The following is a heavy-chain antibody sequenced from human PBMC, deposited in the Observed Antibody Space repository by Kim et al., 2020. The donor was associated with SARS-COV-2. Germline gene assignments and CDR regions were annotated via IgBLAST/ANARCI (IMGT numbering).Heavy chain of an antibody. CDR3: ARGPRSSYYFDY. V-gene: IGHV3-30*04. CDR1: GFTFSSYA. Sequence: LSLTCAASGFTFSSYAMHWVRQAPGKGLEWVAVISYDGSNKYYADSVKGRFTISRDNSKNTLYLQMNSLRAEDTAVYYCARGPRSSYYFDYWGQGTL. J-gene: IGHJ4*02. D-gene: IGHD6-13*01. CDR2: ISYDGSNK.